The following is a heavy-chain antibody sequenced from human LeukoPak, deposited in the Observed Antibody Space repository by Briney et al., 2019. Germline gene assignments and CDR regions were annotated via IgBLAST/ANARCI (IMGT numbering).Heavy chain of an antibody. J-gene: IGHJ4*02. CDR3: ASTFPYCSSGTCAL. CDR1: GLTFSSYW. Sequence: GGSLRLSCAASGLTFSSYWMTWVRQGPGKGLEWVATISPDGNRENYVDSVRGRFSIFRDNAKNSLFLQMRSLRAEDTAMYYCASTFPYCSSGTCALGGQGTLVTVSS. V-gene: IGHV3-7*01. D-gene: IGHD2-15*01. CDR2: ISPDGNRE.